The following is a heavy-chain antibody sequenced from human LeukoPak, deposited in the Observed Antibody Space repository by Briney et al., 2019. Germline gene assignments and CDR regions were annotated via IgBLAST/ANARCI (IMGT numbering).Heavy chain of an antibody. V-gene: IGHV3-30-3*01. CDR2: ISYDGSNK. D-gene: IGHD2-2*01. Sequence: GGSLRLSCAASGFTFSSYAMHWVRQAPGKGLEWVAVISYDGSNKYYADSVKGRFTISRDNSKNTLYLQMNSLRAEDTAVYYCARVLSDIVVVPAALNYWGQGTLVTVSS. CDR3: ARVLSDIVVVPAALNY. J-gene: IGHJ4*02. CDR1: GFTFSSYA.